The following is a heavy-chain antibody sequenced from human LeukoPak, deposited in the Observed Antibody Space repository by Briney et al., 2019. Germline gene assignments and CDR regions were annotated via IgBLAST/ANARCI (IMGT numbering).Heavy chain of an antibody. J-gene: IGHJ6*02. Sequence: GGSLRLSCAASGLTFSSYSMNWVRQAPGKGLEWVANIKQDGSEKYYVDSVKGRFTISRDNAKNSLYLQMNSLRAEDTAVYYCARDRGLRYFDWLLELYGMDVWGQGTTVTVSS. CDR2: IKQDGSEK. CDR3: ARDRGLRYFDWLLELYGMDV. V-gene: IGHV3-7*01. CDR1: GLTFSSYS. D-gene: IGHD3-9*01.